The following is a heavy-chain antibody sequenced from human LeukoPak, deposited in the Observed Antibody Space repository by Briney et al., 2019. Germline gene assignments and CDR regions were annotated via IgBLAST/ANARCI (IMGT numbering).Heavy chain of an antibody. V-gene: IGHV4-34*01. CDR2: TYHSGST. CDR3: WRLDIVVVVAAADYYYYMDV. D-gene: IGHD2-15*01. CDR1: GGSFSGYY. J-gene: IGHJ6*03. Sequence: SETLSLTCAVSGGSFSGYYWSWIRQSPGKGLEWIWETYHSGSTNYNPSLKSRVTISADTSKNQFSLKLRSVTAADTAVDYCWRLDIVVVVAAADYYYYMDVWGKGTTVTISS.